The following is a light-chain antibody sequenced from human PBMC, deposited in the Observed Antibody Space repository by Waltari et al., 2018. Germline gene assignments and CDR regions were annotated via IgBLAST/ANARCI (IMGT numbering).Light chain of an antibody. CDR1: QSVSTY. Sequence: EIVLTQSPATLSLSPVERATLSCRASQSVSTYLAWYQHKPGQAPKLLMYETSRRATGIPARFSGSGSGTDFTLTISSLEAEDFAVYYCQQRGSWPLTFGGGTKVEIK. CDR2: ETS. J-gene: IGKJ4*01. CDR3: QQRGSWPLT. V-gene: IGKV3-11*01.